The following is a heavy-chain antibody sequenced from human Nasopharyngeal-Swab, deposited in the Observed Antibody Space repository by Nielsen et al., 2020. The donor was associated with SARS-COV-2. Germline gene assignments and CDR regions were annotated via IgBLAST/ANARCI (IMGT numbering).Heavy chain of an antibody. CDR1: GGSISSYY. V-gene: IGHV4-59*01. CDR2: IYYSGST. D-gene: IGHD3-10*01. J-gene: IGHJ5*02. Sequence: SETSLTCTVSGGSISSYYWSWIRQPPGKGLEWIGYIYYSGSTNYNPSLKSRVTISVDTSKNQFSLKLSSVTAADTAVYYCARGGLWFGEYPGWFDPWGQGTLVTVSS. CDR3: ARGGLWFGEYPGWFDP.